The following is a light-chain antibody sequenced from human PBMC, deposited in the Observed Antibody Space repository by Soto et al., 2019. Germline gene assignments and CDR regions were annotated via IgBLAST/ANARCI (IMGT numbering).Light chain of an antibody. Sequence: IVLTQSPGTLSLSPGERATLSCRASQTISSSSLAWYQQKGGQAPRLLIYGASSRATGIPDRFSGSGSGTDFTLTISSLQSEDFAVYYCQQYDDWPETFGQGTKWIS. V-gene: IGKV3-20*01. CDR1: QTISSSS. CDR2: GAS. CDR3: QQYDDWPET. J-gene: IGKJ1*01.